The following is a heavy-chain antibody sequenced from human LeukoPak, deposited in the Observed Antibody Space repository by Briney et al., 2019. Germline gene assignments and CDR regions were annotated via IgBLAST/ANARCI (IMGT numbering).Heavy chain of an antibody. CDR2: IYTSGST. CDR1: GGSISSGSYY. V-gene: IGHV4-61*02. Sequence: SETLSLTCTVSGGSISSGSYYWSWIRQPAGKGLEWIGRIYTSGSTNYKPSLKSRVTISVDTSKNQFSLKLSSVTAADTAVYYCARTVVVPAAIYYYYYGMDVWGQGTTVTVSS. J-gene: IGHJ6*02. D-gene: IGHD2-2*01. CDR3: ARTVVVPAAIYYYYYGMDV.